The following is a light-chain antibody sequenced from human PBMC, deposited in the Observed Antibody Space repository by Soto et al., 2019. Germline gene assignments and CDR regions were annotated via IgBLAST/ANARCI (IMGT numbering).Light chain of an antibody. J-gene: IGKJ1*01. CDR1: QTISSW. CDR2: KAS. CDR3: LQHNTYPWT. V-gene: IGKV1-5*03. Sequence: DIQMTQSPSTLSGSVGDRVTITCRASQTISSWLAWYQQKPGKAPKLLIYKASTLKSEVPLRFSGSGSGTEFALTISSLQPEDFATYYCLQHNTYPWTFGQGTKVDIK.